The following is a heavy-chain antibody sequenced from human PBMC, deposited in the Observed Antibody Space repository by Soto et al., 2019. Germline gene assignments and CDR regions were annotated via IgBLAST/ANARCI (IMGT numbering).Heavy chain of an antibody. CDR1: GGSISSGGYS. J-gene: IGHJ1*01. V-gene: IGHV4-30-2*01. CDR2: IYHSGST. D-gene: IGHD3-9*01. CDR3: ASQYYDILTGYPEYFQH. Sequence: SETLSLTCAVSGGSISSGGYSWSWIRHPPGKGLEWIGYIYHSGSTYYNPSLKSRVTISVDRSKNQFSLKLSSVTAADTAVYYCASQYYDILTGYPEYFQHWGQGTLVTVSS.